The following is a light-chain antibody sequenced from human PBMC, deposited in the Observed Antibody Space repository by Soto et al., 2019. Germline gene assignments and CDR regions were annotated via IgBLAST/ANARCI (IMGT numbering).Light chain of an antibody. CDR2: AAS. V-gene: IGKV1-9*01. CDR1: QGISTY. Sequence: DIQLTQSPSSLSASVGDRVTITCRVSQGISTYLAWYQQKPGEAPKLLIYAASTLQSGVPARFSGSGSGTDFTLTISSLQPEDFATYYCQQRNSYPLTFGGGTKVEIK. J-gene: IGKJ4*01. CDR3: QQRNSYPLT.